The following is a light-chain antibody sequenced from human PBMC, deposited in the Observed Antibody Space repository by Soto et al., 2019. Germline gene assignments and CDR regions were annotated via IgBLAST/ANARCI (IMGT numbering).Light chain of an antibody. CDR1: QSVTSNY. CDR3: QQRSNWPWT. J-gene: IGKJ1*01. V-gene: IGKV3D-20*02. CDR2: GIS. Sequence: EIVFTQSPCTLSFSPVEIATLSCRASQSVTSNYLAWYQQKPGQAPRLLIYGISSRATGVPARFSGGGSGTVFTLTISRLEPEDFAVYYCQQRSNWPWTFGQGTKVDIK.